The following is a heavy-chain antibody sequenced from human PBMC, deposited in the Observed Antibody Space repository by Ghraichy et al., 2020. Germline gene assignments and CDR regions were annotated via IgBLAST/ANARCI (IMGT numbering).Heavy chain of an antibody. V-gene: IGHV4-39*07. CDR2: IYYSVYT. D-gene: IGHD6-19*01. CDR1: GDSISSSSYY. CDR3: ARDRVGVAVAGSGKRDS. J-gene: IGHJ4*02. Sequence: SETLSLTCTVSGDSISSSSYYWTWIRQSPGKGLEWIGTIYYSVYTYYTPSLESRVTISIDTSKNQFSLNVNSVTAADTAVYYCARDRVGVAVAGSGKRDSWGQGILDTVSS.